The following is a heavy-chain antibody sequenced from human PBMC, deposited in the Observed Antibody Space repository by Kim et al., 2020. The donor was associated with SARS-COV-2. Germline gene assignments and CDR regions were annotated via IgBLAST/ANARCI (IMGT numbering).Heavy chain of an antibody. V-gene: IGHV3-11*01. CDR3: ARVTYGSASHYYFEF. D-gene: IGHD3-10*01. Sequence: DSVKGRFNISSDNAKNSLYLQMDSLGAEETALYYCARVTYGSASHYYFEFWGQGTLVTVSS. J-gene: IGHJ4*02.